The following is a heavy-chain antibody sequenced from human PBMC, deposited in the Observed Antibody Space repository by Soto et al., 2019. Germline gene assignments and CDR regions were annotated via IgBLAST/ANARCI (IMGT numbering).Heavy chain of an antibody. CDR1: GGPFSSYG. CDR2: IIPLFGTP. Sequence: QVLLVQSGAEVKKPGSSVKVSCTSSGGPFSSYGISWVRQVPGQGLEWLGGIIPLFGTPTYARNFQDRLTITADESTTMAYMELSSLTSEDTAIYFCARDGTIQMANFDFWGQGTLVTVSS. CDR3: ARDGTIQMANFDF. V-gene: IGHV1-69*01. J-gene: IGHJ4*02. D-gene: IGHD1-1*01.